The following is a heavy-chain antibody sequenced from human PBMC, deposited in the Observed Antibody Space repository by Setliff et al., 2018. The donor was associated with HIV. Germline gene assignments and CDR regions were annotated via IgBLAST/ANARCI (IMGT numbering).Heavy chain of an antibody. CDR1: GGPISRSSYY. V-gene: IGHV4-39*02. D-gene: IGHD2-2*01. J-gene: IGHJ6*03. CDR2: IFHNGTS. CDR3: ARGTLVVPDARDYYYYLDV. Sequence: SETLSLTCTVSGGPISRSSYYWGWIRQSPGKRLEWMGSIFHNGTSLYNPSLRSRVTISVDPSKNQFSLRLRSVTAADSAIYYCARGTLVVPDARDYYYYLDVWGQGNTVTVSS.